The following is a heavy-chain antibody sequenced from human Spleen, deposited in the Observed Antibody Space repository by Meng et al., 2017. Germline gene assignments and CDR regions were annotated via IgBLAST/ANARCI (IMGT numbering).Heavy chain of an antibody. V-gene: IGHV1-2*02. CDR3: ARGGTYSGSYDY. D-gene: IGHD1-26*01. CDR2: INPNSGGT. CDR1: GYTFTAYY. Sequence: ASVKVSCKASGYTFTAYYMHWVRQAPGQGLEWMGWINPNSGGTNYAQKFQGRVTMALDTSISTAYMELSRLRSDDTAVYYCARGGTYSGSYDYWGQGTLVTVSS. J-gene: IGHJ4*02.